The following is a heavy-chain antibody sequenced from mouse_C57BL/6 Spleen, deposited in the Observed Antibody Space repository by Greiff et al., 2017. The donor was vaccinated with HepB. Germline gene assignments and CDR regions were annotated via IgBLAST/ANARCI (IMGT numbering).Heavy chain of an antibody. Sequence: QVQLQQPGAELVKPGASVKMSCKASGYTFTSYWITWVKQRPGQGLEWIGDIYPGSGSTNYNEKFKSKATLTVDTSSSTAYMQLSSLTSEDSAVYYCASQIYYYGSSHYFDYWGQGTTLTVSS. D-gene: IGHD1-1*01. V-gene: IGHV1-55*01. CDR3: ASQIYYYGSSHYFDY. CDR2: IYPGSGST. J-gene: IGHJ2*01. CDR1: GYTFTSYW.